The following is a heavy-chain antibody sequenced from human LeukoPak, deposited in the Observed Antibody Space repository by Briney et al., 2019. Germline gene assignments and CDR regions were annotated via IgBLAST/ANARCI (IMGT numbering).Heavy chain of an antibody. CDR2: IYSGGST. J-gene: IGHJ5*02. CDR1: GFTVSSNY. Sequence: GGSLRLSCAASGFTVSSNYMSWVRQAPGKGLEWVSVIYSGGSTYYADSVKGRFTISRDNSKNTLYLQMNSLRAEDTAVYYCAKESCSGGSCYSNWFDPWGQGTLVTVSS. V-gene: IGHV3-66*01. CDR3: AKESCSGGSCYSNWFDP. D-gene: IGHD2-15*01.